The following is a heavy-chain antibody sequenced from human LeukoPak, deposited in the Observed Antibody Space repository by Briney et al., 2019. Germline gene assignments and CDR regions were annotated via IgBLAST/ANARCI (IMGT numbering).Heavy chain of an antibody. Sequence: ASVKVSCKASGGAFSSYAISWVRQAPGQGLEWMGGIIPIFGTANYAQKFQGRVTITADESTSTAYMELSSLRSEDTAVYYCARSDNSYGPYYYYYMDVWGKGTTVTISS. J-gene: IGHJ6*03. CDR1: GGAFSSYA. CDR3: ARSDNSYGPYYYYYMDV. CDR2: IIPIFGTA. V-gene: IGHV1-69*13. D-gene: IGHD5-18*01.